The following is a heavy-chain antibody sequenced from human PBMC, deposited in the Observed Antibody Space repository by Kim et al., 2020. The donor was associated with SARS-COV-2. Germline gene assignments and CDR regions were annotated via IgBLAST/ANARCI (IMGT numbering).Heavy chain of an antibody. D-gene: IGHD2-2*01. J-gene: IGHJ5*02. V-gene: IGHV4-59*01. CDR3: ARGKGLGYCSSTSCYARGGWFDP. Sequence: SETLSLTCTVSGGSISSYYWSWIRQPPGKGLEWIGYIYYSGSTNYNPSLKSRVTISVDTSKNQFSLKLSSVTAADTAVYYCARGKGLGYCSSTSCYARGGWFDPWGQGTLVTVSS. CDR1: GGSISSYY. CDR2: IYYSGST.